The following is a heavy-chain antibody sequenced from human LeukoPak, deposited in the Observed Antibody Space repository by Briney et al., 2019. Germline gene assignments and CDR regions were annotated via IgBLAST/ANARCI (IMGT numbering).Heavy chain of an antibody. CDR2: IYYSGST. Sequence: PSETLSLTCTVSGGSISSYYWSWIRQPPGKGLEWIGYIYYSGSTNYNPSLKSRVTISVDTSKNQLSLKLSSVTAADTAVYYCARDSSSWYDWYFDLWGRGTLVTVSS. CDR1: GGSISSYY. V-gene: IGHV4-59*01. CDR3: ARDSSSWYDWYFDL. D-gene: IGHD6-13*01. J-gene: IGHJ2*01.